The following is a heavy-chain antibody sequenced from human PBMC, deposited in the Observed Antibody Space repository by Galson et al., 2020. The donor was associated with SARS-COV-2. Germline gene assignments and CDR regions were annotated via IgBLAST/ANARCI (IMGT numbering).Heavy chain of an antibody. J-gene: IGHJ4*02. CDR3: ATTVVLRFLEWLLPLSQGRDY. V-gene: IGHV1-24*01. CDR1: GYTLTELS. CDR2: FDPEDGET. Sequence: ASVKVSCKVSGYTLTELSMHWVRQAPGKGLEWMGGFDPEDGETIYAQKFQGRVTMTEETSTDTAYMGLSSLRSEDTAVYYCATTVVLRFLEWLLPLSQGRDYVGQGTLGTVSS. D-gene: IGHD3-3*01.